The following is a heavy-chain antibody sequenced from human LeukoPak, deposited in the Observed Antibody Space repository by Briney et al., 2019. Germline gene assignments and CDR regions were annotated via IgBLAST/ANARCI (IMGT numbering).Heavy chain of an antibody. Sequence: SETLSLTCAVYGGSFSGHYWSWIRQPPGKGLEWIGEINHSGSNNYNPSLKSRVTISIDTSKNQFSLKLSSVTAADTAVYYCARGPMRGWFDPWGQGTLVTVSS. CDR2: INHSGSN. CDR1: GGSFSGHY. CDR3: ARGPMRGWFDP. V-gene: IGHV4-34*01. D-gene: IGHD3-22*01. J-gene: IGHJ5*02.